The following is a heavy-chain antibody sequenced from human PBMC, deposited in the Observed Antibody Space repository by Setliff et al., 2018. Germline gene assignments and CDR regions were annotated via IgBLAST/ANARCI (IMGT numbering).Heavy chain of an antibody. V-gene: IGHV4-4*07. CDR3: AREQWLDPPGYYYMDV. CDR2: IYIGGSA. Sequence: NPSETLSLTCTVSGGSISSYYWSWIRQPAGKGLEWIGHIYIGGSANYNPSLKSRVTMSIDTSKNRFPLKLNSVTAADMAVYYCAREQWLDPPGYYYMDVWAKGTTVTVSS. D-gene: IGHD6-19*01. J-gene: IGHJ6*03. CDR1: GGSISSYY.